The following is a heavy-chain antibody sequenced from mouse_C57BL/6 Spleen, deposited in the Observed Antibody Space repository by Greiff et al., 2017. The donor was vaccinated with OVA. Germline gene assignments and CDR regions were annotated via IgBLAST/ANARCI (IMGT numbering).Heavy chain of an antibody. J-gene: IGHJ3*01. CDR2: INPNNGGT. V-gene: IGHV1-26*01. CDR1: GYTFTDYY. D-gene: IGHD2-5*01. CDR3: ARRGVYSNPFAY. Sequence: VQLQQSGPELVKPGASVKISCKASGYTFTDYYMNWVKQSHGKSLEWIGDINPNNGGTSYNQKFKGKATLTVDKSSSTAYMELRSLTSEDSAVYYCARRGVYSNPFAYWGQGTLVTVSA.